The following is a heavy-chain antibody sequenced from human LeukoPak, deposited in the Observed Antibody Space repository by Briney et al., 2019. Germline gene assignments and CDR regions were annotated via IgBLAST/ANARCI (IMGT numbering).Heavy chain of an antibody. V-gene: IGHV3-11*01. J-gene: IGHJ4*02. D-gene: IGHD2-15*01. Sequence: GGSLRLSCAASGFTFSDYYMSWIRQAPGKGLEWVSYISSSGSTIYYADSVKGRFTISRDNAKNSLYLQMNSLRAEDTAVYYCAREDCSGGSCYSWNHYYFDYWGQGTLVTVSS. CDR2: ISSSGSTI. CDR3: AREDCSGGSCYSWNHYYFDY. CDR1: GFTFSDYY.